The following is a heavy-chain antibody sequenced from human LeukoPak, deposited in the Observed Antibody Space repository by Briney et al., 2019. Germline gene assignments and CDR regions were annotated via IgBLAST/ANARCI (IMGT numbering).Heavy chain of an antibody. V-gene: IGHV3-21*01. CDR2: ISSRAIYI. CDR3: ARGRGYYSSGSPEELDC. CDR1: GFTFSDYS. J-gene: IGHJ4*02. Sequence: GGSLRLSCATSGFTFSDYSMTWVRQAPGKGLEWVSSISSRAIYIYYADSLKGRFTISRDNAKNSLFLQMNGLRAEDTAVYYCARGRGYYSSGSPEELDCWGQGTLVTVSS. D-gene: IGHD3-10*01.